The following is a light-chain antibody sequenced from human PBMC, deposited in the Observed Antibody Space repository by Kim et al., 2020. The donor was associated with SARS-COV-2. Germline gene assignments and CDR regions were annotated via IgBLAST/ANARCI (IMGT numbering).Light chain of an antibody. CDR3: CSYAGGSTSPYV. J-gene: IGLJ1*01. V-gene: IGLV2-23*02. Sequence: QSVLTQPASVSGSPGQSITISCTGTSSDVGSYKLVSSYQQHPGKAPKLMIYEVSKRPSGVSNRFSGSKSGNTASLTISGLQAEDEADYYCCSYAGGSTSPYVFGTGTKVTVL. CDR2: EVS. CDR1: SSDVGSYKL.